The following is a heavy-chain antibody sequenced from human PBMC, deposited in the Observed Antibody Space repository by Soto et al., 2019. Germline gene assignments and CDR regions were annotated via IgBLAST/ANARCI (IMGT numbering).Heavy chain of an antibody. Sequence: ASVKVSCKASGYTFTGYYMHWVRQAPGQGLEWMGWINPNSGGTNYAQKFQGRVTMTRDTSISTAYMELSRLRSDDTAVYYCARPISWIQLWSPHDAFDIWGQGTLVTVSS. CDR3: ARPISWIQLWSPHDAFDI. CDR1: GYTFTGYY. V-gene: IGHV1-2*02. CDR2: INPNSGGT. D-gene: IGHD5-18*01. J-gene: IGHJ3*02.